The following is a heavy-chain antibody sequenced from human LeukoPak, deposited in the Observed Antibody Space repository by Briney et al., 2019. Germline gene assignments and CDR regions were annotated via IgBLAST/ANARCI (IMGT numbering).Heavy chain of an antibody. Sequence: SETLSLTCTVSGGSISGYYWSWIRQPAGKGLEWIGRIYTSGSTHYNPSLKSRVTMSVDTSKNQFSLKLSFVTAADTAVYYCARLITGTTAAFDIWGQGTMVTVSS. V-gene: IGHV4-4*07. CDR3: ARLITGTTAAFDI. CDR1: GGSISGYY. D-gene: IGHD1-7*01. CDR2: IYTSGST. J-gene: IGHJ3*02.